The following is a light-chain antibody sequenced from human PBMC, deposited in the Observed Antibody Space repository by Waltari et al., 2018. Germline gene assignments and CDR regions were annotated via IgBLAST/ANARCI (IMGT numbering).Light chain of an antibody. CDR1: SSDVGGYNY. CDR3: SSYTSSSTNV. Sequence: QSALTQPASVSGSPGQSITISCTGTSSDVGGYNYVSWYQQHPGKAPKLMIYDVSNRSPGVSNGCAGSQSGKPASLTISGLQAEDEADYYCSSYTSSSTNVVGSGTKVTVL. J-gene: IGLJ6*01. CDR2: DVS. V-gene: IGLV2-14*03.